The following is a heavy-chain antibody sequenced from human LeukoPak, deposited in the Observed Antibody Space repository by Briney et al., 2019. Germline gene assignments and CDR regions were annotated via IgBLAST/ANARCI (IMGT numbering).Heavy chain of an antibody. J-gene: IGHJ4*02. CDR2: IIPILDTT. CDR3: AGESFSRRAGITMVRGVITY. Sequence: SVKVSCKASGGTLSNYAINWVRQAPGQGLEWMGRIIPILDTTNYAQKFQGRVTIITDESTSTAYMELITLRSGDTAVYYCAGESFSRRAGITMVRGVITYWGQGTLVTVSS. V-gene: IGHV1-69*11. CDR1: GGTLSNYA. D-gene: IGHD3-10*01.